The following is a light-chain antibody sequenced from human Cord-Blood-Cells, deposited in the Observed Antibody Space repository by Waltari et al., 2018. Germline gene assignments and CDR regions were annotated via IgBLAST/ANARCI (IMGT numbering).Light chain of an antibody. CDR3: QQSYSTPPT. V-gene: IGKV1-39*01. CDR2: AAS. Sequence: DIQMTQSPSSLSASVGDIVTITCRASQSISSYLNWYQQKPGKAPKLLIYAASSLQSGVPSRFSGSGSWTDFTLTISSLQPEDFATYYCQQSYSTPPTFGQGTKLEIK. J-gene: IGKJ2*01. CDR1: QSISSY.